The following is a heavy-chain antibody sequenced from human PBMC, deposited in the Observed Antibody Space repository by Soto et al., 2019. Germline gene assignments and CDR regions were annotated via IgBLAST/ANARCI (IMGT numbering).Heavy chain of an antibody. D-gene: IGHD2-15*01. CDR2: IYYTGST. J-gene: IGHJ5*02. CDR3: ARALYCSGGSCSFDP. CDR1: GGSVSSGNYY. Sequence: QVQLQESGPGLVKPSETLSLTCTVSGGSVSSGNYYWSWIRQPPGKGLEWIGFIYYTGSTSYNPSLTSRVTISIDTSKNQFSLKLTSVTAADTAVYYWARALYCSGGSCSFDPWCQGTLVTVSS. V-gene: IGHV4-61*01.